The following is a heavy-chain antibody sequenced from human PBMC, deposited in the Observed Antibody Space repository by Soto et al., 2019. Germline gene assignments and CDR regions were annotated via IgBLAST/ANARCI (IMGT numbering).Heavy chain of an antibody. D-gene: IGHD6-13*01. CDR2: IYWDDDK. J-gene: IGHJ4*02. CDR3: AFTQYYSSNLDY. V-gene: IGHV2-5*02. CDR1: GFSLTTSGVG. Sequence: SGPTLVNPTQTLTLTCTFSGFSLTTSGVGVGWIRQPPGKALEWLALIYWDDDKRYSLSLKSRLSITKDTSKNQVVLTLTNMDPVDTATYYCAFTQYYSSNLDYWGQGTLVTVSS.